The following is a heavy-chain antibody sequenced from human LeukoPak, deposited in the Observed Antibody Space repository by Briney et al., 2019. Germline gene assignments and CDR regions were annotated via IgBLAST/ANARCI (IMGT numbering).Heavy chain of an antibody. V-gene: IGHV3-33*01. D-gene: IGHD5-12*01. J-gene: IGHJ3*02. Sequence: GGSLRLSCAASGFTFSSYGMHWVRQAPGKGLEWVAVIWYDGSNEYYADSVKGRFTISRDDSENTLYLQMNRLRADDAAVYHCAREHSLVAIHDAFDIWGQGTMVTVSS. CDR2: IWYDGSNE. CDR1: GFTFSSYG. CDR3: AREHSLVAIHDAFDI.